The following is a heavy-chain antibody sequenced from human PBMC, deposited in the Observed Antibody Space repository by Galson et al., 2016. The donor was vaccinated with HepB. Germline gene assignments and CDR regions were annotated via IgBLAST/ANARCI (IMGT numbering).Heavy chain of an antibody. J-gene: IGHJ4*02. V-gene: IGHV3-30-3*01. CDR3: ARAYGSGID. D-gene: IGHD4-17*01. CDR1: GFTFRSYA. Sequence: SLRLSCAASGFTFRSYAMHWVRQAPGKGLEWVAAISFDGSNTYSADSVKGRITISRDNSKNTLYLQMNSLRADDTAVYSCARAYGSGIDWGQGTLVTVSS. CDR2: ISFDGSNT.